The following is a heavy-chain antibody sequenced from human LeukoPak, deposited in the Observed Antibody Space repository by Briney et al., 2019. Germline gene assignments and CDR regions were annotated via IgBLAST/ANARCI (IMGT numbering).Heavy chain of an antibody. V-gene: IGHV3-11*01. CDR1: GFTFSDYY. CDR2: ISSSGSTI. Sequence: GGSLRLSCAASGFTFSDYYMSWIRQAPGKGLEGVSYISSSGSTIYYADSVKGRFTISRDNAKNSLYLQMNSLRAEDTAVYYCARVRDTPYYYGSGSYYYYMDVWGKGTTVTVSS. J-gene: IGHJ6*03. CDR3: ARVRDTPYYYGSGSYYYYMDV. D-gene: IGHD3-10*01.